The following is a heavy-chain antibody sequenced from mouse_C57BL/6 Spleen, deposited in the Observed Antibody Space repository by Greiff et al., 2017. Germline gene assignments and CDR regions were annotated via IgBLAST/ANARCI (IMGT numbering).Heavy chain of an antibody. V-gene: IGHV1-82*01. CDR1: GYAFSSSW. CDR2: IYPGDGDT. CDR3: ASGYGYDEDYFDY. D-gene: IGHD2-2*01. J-gene: IGHJ2*01. Sequence: VQLQPSGPELVKPGASVKISCKASGYAFSSSWMNWVKQRPGKGLEWIGRIYPGDGDTNYNGKFKGKATLTADKSSSTAYMQLSSLTSEDSAVYFCASGYGYDEDYFDYWGQGTTLTVSS.